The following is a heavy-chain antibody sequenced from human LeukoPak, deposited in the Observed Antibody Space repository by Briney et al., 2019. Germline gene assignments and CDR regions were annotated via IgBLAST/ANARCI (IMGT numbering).Heavy chain of an antibody. CDR2: INPSGGST. J-gene: IGHJ3*02. D-gene: IGHD3-10*01. CDR3: ATGERGRDAFDI. V-gene: IGHV1-46*01. Sequence: ASVKVSFKASGYTFTSYYMHGVRLAPGQGLEWMGIINPSGGSTSYAQKFQGRVTMTRDTSTSTVYMELSSLRSEDTAVYYCATGERGRDAFDIWGQGTMVTVSS. CDR1: GYTFTSYY.